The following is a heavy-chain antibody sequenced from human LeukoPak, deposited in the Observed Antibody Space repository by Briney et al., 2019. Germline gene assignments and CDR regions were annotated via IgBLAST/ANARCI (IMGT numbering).Heavy chain of an antibody. CDR2: ISSSSSYI. CDR1: GFTFSSYS. CDR3: ARAHYYDSSGYYLTGGAWFDP. J-gene: IGHJ5*02. D-gene: IGHD3-22*01. Sequence: GGSLRLSCAASGFTFSSYSMNWVRQAPGKGLEWVSSISSSSSYIYYADSVKGRFTISRDNAKNTLYLQMDSLRAEDTAVYYCARAHYYDSSGYYLTGGAWFDPWGQGTLVTVSS. V-gene: IGHV3-21*04.